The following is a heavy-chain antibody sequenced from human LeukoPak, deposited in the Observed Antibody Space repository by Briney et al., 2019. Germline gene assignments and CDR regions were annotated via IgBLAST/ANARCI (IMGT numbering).Heavy chain of an antibody. V-gene: IGHV3-7*01. CDR2: IKQDGSEI. J-gene: IGHJ3*02. CDR1: GFTFSSYA. CDR3: AFGDGFDM. Sequence: GGSLRLSCAASGFTFSSYAMHWVRQAPGKGLEWVANIKQDGSEIYYVDSVKGRFTISRDNAKNSLYLQMNSLRGEDTAVYYCAFGDGFDMWGQGTLVAVSS. D-gene: IGHD3-16*01.